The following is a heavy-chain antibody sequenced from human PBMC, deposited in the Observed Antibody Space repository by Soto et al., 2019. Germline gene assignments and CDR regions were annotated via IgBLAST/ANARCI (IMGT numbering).Heavy chain of an antibody. CDR1: VYSFMNYH. D-gene: IGHD6-13*01. CDR3: ARAASALI. J-gene: IGHJ4*02. Sequence: XSVKVSCKASVYSFMNYHMHWVRQAPGRGLEWLGKINPIGGKTTYAQKFLGRVTMTSDTSTSTVYMELSSLRSEDTAVYYCARAASALIWGQGTQVTVSS. CDR2: INPIGGKT. V-gene: IGHV1-46*01.